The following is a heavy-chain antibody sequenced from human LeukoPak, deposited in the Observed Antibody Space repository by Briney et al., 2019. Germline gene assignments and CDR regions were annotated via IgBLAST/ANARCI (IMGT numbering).Heavy chain of an antibody. J-gene: IGHJ4*02. D-gene: IGHD3-3*01. CDR1: GGSISSGSYY. V-gene: IGHV4-61*02. Sequence: SETLSLTCTVSGGSISSGSYYWSWIRQPAGKGLEWIGRIYTSGSTNYNPSLKSRVTISVDTSKNQFSLKLSSVTAADTAVYYCARAHIRSGYPFDYWGQGTLVTVSS. CDR2: IYTSGST. CDR3: ARAHIRSGYPFDY.